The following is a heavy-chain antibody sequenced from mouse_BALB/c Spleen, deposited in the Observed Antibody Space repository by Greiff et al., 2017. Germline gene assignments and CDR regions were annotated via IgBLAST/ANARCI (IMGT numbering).Heavy chain of an antibody. CDR2: IDPETGGT. J-gene: IGHJ4*01. CDR3: PSTAPYYYAMDY. V-gene: IGHV1-15*01. CDR1: GYTFTDYE. Sequence: QVQLKQSGAELVRPGASVTLSCKASGYTFTDYEMHWVKQTPVHGLEWIGAIDPETGGTAYNQKFKGKATLTADKSSSTAYMELRSLTSEDSAVYYCPSTAPYYYAMDYWGQGTSVTVSS. D-gene: IGHD1-2*01.